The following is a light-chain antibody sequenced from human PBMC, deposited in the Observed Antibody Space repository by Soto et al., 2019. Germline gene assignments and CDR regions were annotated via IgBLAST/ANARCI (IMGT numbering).Light chain of an antibody. V-gene: IGKV1-39*01. CDR1: QSIGIY. Sequence: DIHMTQSPSSLSASLGDRVTITFRASQSIGIYLNWYQKKPGKAPKLLIHAASTLQSGAPSTFSGSGYGTDFALTISSLQPEDIATYYCHQTFANPWTFAHGTKVDIK. J-gene: IGKJ1*01. CDR3: HQTFANPWT. CDR2: AAS.